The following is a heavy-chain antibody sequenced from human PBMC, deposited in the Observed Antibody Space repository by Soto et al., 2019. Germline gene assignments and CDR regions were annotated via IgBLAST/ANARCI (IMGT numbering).Heavy chain of an antibody. J-gene: IGHJ5*02. CDR2: ISSLSGNT. CDR1: HATFTGYT. Sequence: QVHLVQSETEVKEAGASVTVSCKTSHATFTGYTINWVRQAPGQGLEWLGWISSLSGNTYYARDFQGRLTMTTNTSATTAYMELRRLRSDDTAVYFCARGTVTSGRWFGPWGQGTLVTVSS. D-gene: IGHD4-17*01. V-gene: IGHV1-18*04. CDR3: ARGTVTSGRWFGP.